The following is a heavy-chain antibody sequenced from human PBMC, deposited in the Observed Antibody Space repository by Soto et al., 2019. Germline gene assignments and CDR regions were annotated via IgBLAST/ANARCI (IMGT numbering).Heavy chain of an antibody. CDR3: ARANYYDSSGYYEDVYYFDY. V-gene: IGHV4-31*02. CDR1: GGSISSGGYY. CDR2: IYYSGST. J-gene: IGHJ4*02. D-gene: IGHD3-22*01. Sequence: KPSETLSLTXTVSGGSISSGGYYWSWIRQHPGKGLEWIGYIYYSGSTYYNPSLKSRVTISVDTSKNQFSLKLSSVTAADTAVYYCARANYYDSSGYYEDVYYFDYWGQGALVTVSS.